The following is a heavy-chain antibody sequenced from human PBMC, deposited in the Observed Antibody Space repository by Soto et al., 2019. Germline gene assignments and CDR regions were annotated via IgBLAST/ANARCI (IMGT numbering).Heavy chain of an antibody. CDR3: AKDRSGWGAFDI. CDR2: ISWNSGSI. Sequence: EVQLVESGGGLIQPGGSLRLSCAASGFTVSSNYMSWVRQAPGKGLEWVSGISWNSGSIGYADSVKGRFTISRDNAKNSLYLQMNSLRAEDTALYYCAKDRSGWGAFDIWGQGTMVTVSS. CDR1: GFTVSSNY. D-gene: IGHD6-19*01. V-gene: IGHV3-9*01. J-gene: IGHJ3*02.